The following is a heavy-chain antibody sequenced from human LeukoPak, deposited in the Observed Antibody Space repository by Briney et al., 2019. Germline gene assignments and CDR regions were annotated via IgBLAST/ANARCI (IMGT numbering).Heavy chain of an antibody. J-gene: IGHJ4*02. V-gene: IGHV1-24*01. D-gene: IGHD5/OR15-5a*01. CDR1: GHILSELS. CDR3: ATEVSVVSKYFDY. Sequence: ASVKVSCKVSGHILSELSMHWVRKAPGKGLEWMGGFDPEDGETIYAQKFQGRVTMTEDTSTDTAYMELSSLRSEDTAVYYCATEVSVVSKYFDYWGQGTLVTVSS. CDR2: FDPEDGET.